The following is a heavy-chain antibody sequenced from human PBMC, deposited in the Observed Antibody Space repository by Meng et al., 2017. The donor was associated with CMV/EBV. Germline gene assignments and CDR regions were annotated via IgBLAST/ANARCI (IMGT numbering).Heavy chain of an antibody. CDR2: ISYDGSNK. J-gene: IGHJ3*02. D-gene: IGHD3-10*01. CDR3: ARAFIPYGSGSGDAFDI. CDR1: GFTFSSYA. Sequence: GESPKISRAASGFTFSSYAMHRVRQAPGKGLEWVAVISYDGSNKYYADSVKGRFTISRDNSKNTLYLQMNSLRAEDTAVYYCARAFIPYGSGSGDAFDIWGQGTMVTVSS. V-gene: IGHV3-30*04.